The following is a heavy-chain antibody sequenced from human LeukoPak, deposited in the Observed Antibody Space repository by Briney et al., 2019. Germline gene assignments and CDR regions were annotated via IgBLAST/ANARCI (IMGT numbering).Heavy chain of an antibody. J-gene: IGHJ4*02. V-gene: IGHV3-21*01. CDR2: ISSSSSYI. CDR3: ARDDSTQGTDY. CDR1: GFTFSSYS. D-gene: IGHD3-22*01. Sequence: GESLRLSCAASGFTFSSYSMNWVRQAPGKGLEWVSSISSSSSYIYYADSVKGRFTISRDNAKNSLYLQMNSLRAEDTAVYYCARDDSTQGTDYWGQGTLVTVSS.